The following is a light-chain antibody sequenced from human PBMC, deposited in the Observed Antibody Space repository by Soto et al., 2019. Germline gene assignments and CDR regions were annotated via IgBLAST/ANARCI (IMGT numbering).Light chain of an antibody. J-gene: IGKJ1*01. CDR1: QSVSRNY. CDR3: QQRSKMPLT. Sequence: ATLYLSPRERATISCRAGQSVSRNYLAWYQQKPGQAPRLLIYDASNRATGIPARFSGTGSETDFTLTISSLEPEDFAIYHCQQRSKMPLTFGHGTKVDI. CDR2: DAS. V-gene: IGKV3-11*01.